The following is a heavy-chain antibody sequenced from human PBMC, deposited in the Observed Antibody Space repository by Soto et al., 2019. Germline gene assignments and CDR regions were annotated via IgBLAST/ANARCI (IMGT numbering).Heavy chain of an antibody. CDR1: GGSISSGDYY. CDR2: IYYSGSP. D-gene: IGHD2-21*02. CDR3: ARESGAYCGGDCYPYWYFDL. J-gene: IGHJ2*01. V-gene: IGHV4-30-4*01. Sequence: QVQLQESGPGLVKPSQTLSLTCTVSGGSISSGDYYWSWIRQPPGKGLEWLGYIYYSGSPYYNPSLKSRVTISVDTSKNQFSLKLSSVTAADTAGYYCARESGAYCGGDCYPYWYFDLWGRGTLVTVSS.